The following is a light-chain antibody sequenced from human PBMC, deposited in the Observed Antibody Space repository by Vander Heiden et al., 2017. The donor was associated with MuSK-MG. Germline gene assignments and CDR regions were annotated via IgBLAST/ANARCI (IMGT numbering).Light chain of an antibody. CDR1: SSNIGSYY. V-gene: IGLV1-47*01. Sequence: QSVLTQPPSASGTPAQTVTISCSGSSSNIGSYYVYWYQQFPGTAPKLLIYYNNQRPSGVPDRFSGAKSGTSASLAISGLRSEDEADYHCAAWDDSLSGPVLFGGGTKLTVL. CDR2: YNN. CDR3: AAWDDSLSGPVL. J-gene: IGLJ2*01.